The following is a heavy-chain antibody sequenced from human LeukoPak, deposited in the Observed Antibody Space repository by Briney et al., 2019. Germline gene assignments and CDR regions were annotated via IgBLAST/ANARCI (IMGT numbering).Heavy chain of an antibody. J-gene: IGHJ4*02. CDR1: AGSFTSDY. CDR3: ASSVSGWFY. Sequence: SETLSLTCTVSAGSFTSDYWSWVRQPPGKGLEWIGNIHYTGRTSYTASLKSRVTISVDTSKNQFSLKLSSVTAADTAVYYCASSVSGWFYWGQGTLVTVSS. V-gene: IGHV4-59*12. CDR2: IHYTGRT. D-gene: IGHD6-19*01.